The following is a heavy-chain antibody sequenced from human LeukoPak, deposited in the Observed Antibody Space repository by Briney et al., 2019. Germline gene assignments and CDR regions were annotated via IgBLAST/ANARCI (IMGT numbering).Heavy chain of an antibody. CDR3: AREGGRIAAAGTRYGAFDY. CDR1: GGSFSGYY. D-gene: IGHD6-13*01. Sequence: SETLSLTCAVYGGSFSGYYWSWIRQPPGKGLEWIGETNHSGSTNYNPSLKSRVTISVDTSKDQFSLKLSSVTAADTAVYYCAREGGRIAAAGTRYGAFDYWGQGTLVTVSS. J-gene: IGHJ4*02. V-gene: IGHV4-34*01. CDR2: TNHSGST.